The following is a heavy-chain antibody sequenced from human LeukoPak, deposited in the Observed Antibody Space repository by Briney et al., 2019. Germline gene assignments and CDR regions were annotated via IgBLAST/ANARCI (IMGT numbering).Heavy chain of an antibody. Sequence: ASVTVSCKASGYTFTGYYMHWVRQAPGQGLEWMGWINPNSGGTNYAQKFQGRVTMTRDTSISTAYMELSRLRSDDTAVYYCAREGIAARRRYNWFDPWGQGTLVTVSS. CDR1: GYTFTGYY. V-gene: IGHV1-2*02. D-gene: IGHD6-6*01. CDR3: AREGIAARRRYNWFDP. J-gene: IGHJ5*02. CDR2: INPNSGGT.